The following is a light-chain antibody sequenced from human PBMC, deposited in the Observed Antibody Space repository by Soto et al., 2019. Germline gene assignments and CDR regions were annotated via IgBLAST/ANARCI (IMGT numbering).Light chain of an antibody. CDR1: SSDIGSNT. CDR3: AAWDDRLQGVV. CDR2: NNN. Sequence: QAVVTQPPSASGTPGQRVTISCSGGSSDIGSNTVNWYQQLPGTAPKLLIYNNNQRPSGVPDRFSGSKSGTSASLAISGLQSEDEADYYCAAWDDRLQGVVFGGGTKLTVL. J-gene: IGLJ2*01. V-gene: IGLV1-44*01.